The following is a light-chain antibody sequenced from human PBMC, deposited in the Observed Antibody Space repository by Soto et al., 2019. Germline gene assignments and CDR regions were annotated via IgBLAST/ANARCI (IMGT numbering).Light chain of an antibody. CDR3: GAWDGSLSVVL. Sequence: QTVVTQPPSVSAAPGQKVTISCSGSSANIGSNYVSWYQQLPGTAPKLVIYDSDRRPSEIPDRFSGSKSGTSATLDITGLQTGDEADYYCGAWDGSLSVVLFGGGTQLTVL. J-gene: IGLJ2*01. CDR2: DSD. V-gene: IGLV1-51*01. CDR1: SANIGSNY.